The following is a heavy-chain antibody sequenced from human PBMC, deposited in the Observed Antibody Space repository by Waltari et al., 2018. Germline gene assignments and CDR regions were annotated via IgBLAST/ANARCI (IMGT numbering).Heavy chain of an antibody. J-gene: IGHJ5*02. CDR1: GGSITSGDYS. Sequence: QVQLQESGPGLVKPSQTLALTCTVSGGSITSGDYSWSWIRQPPGQGLEWLGFIFYSGSTYYNPSLKSRLTISLDTSKNQFSLKLTSVTAADTAVYYCARSLFSWFDPWGQGTLVTVSS. CDR2: IFYSGST. V-gene: IGHV4-30-4*01. CDR3: ARSLFSWFDP. D-gene: IGHD3-9*01.